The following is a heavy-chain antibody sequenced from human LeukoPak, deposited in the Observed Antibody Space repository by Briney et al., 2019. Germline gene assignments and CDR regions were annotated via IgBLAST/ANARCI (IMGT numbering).Heavy chain of an antibody. D-gene: IGHD5-12*01. CDR1: GYTFTSYG. CDR3: ARDLSSEVATIFDY. CDR2: ISAYNGNT. J-gene: IGHJ4*02. Sequence: ASVKVSCKACGYTFTSYGISWVRQAPGQGLEWMGWISAYNGNTNYAQKLQGRVTMTTDTSTSTAYMELRSLRSDDTAVYYCARDLSSEVATIFDYWGQGTLVTVSS. V-gene: IGHV1-18*01.